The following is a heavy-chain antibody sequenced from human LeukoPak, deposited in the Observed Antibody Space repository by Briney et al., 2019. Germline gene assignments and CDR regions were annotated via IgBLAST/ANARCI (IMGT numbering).Heavy chain of an antibody. J-gene: IGHJ4*02. CDR1: GGSISSYY. D-gene: IGHD5-18*01. CDR3: ARHVGPYSYGSPKRVFGY. CDR2: IYYSGST. Sequence: SETLSLTCTDSGGSISSYYWRWIRQPPGKGLEWIEYIYYSGSTNYNPSLKSRVTISVDTSKNQFSLKLSSVTAADTAVYYCARHVGPYSYGSPKRVFGYWGQGTLVTVSS. V-gene: IGHV4-59*01.